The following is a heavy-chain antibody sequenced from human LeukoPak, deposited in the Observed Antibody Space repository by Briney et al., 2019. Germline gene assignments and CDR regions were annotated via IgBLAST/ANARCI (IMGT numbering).Heavy chain of an antibody. D-gene: IGHD3-22*01. CDR2: TYYRSKWYN. CDR3: ARDAYYHDSDAYYDALDI. J-gene: IGHJ3*02. CDR1: GDSVSNNSAA. V-gene: IGHV6-1*01. Sequence: SQTLSLTCAISGDSVSNNSAAWNWIRQSPSGGLEWLGGTYYRSKWYNDYAVSVKSRITINPDTSKNQFSLQLNSVTPEDTAVYYCARDAYYHDSDAYYDALDIWGQGTLVTVSS.